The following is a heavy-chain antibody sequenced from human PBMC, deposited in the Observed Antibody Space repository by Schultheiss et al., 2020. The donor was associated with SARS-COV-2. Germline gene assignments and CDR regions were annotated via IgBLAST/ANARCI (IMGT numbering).Heavy chain of an antibody. J-gene: IGHJ6*02. D-gene: IGHD2-2*01. CDR3: ARGRTNLVVPAAMAYYYYGMDV. CDR1: GGSFSGYY. CDR2: INHSGST. Sequence: SETLSLTCAVYGGSFSGYYWSWIRQPPGKGLEWIGEINHSGSTNYNPSLKSRVTMSVDTSKNQFSLKLSSVTAADTAVYYCARGRTNLVVPAAMAYYYYGMDVWGQGTTVTVSS. V-gene: IGHV4-34*01.